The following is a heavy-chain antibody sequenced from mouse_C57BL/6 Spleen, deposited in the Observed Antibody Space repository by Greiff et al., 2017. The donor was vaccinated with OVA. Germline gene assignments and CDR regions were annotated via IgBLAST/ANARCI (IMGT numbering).Heavy chain of an antibody. J-gene: IGHJ3*01. V-gene: IGHV1-55*01. CDR1: GYTFTSYW. CDR3: ASPSVVATRAWFAY. CDR2: IYPGSGST. Sequence: QVHVKQSGAELVKPGASVKMSCKASGYTFTSYWITWVKQRPGQGLEWIGDIYPGSGSTNYNEKFKSKATLTVDTSSSTAYMQLSSLTSEDSAVYYCASPSVVATRAWFAYWGQGTLVTVSA. D-gene: IGHD1-1*01.